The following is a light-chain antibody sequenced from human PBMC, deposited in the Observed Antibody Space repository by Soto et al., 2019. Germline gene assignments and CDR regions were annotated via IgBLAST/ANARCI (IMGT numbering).Light chain of an antibody. J-gene: IGLJ1*01. CDR2: GVN. CDR1: SSDVGGYNY. Sequence: QSVLTQPPSASGSPGQSVTISCTGTSSDVGGYNYVSWYQQHPGKAPKLIIYGVNKRPSGVPDRFSGSKSGNTASLTVSGLQAEDEADYYCSSYAGSNNVFGTGTQLTVL. CDR3: SSYAGSNNV. V-gene: IGLV2-8*01.